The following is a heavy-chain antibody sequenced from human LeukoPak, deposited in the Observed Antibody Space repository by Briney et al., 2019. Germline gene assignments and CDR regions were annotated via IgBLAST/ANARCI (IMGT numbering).Heavy chain of an antibody. D-gene: IGHD6-19*01. V-gene: IGHV1-24*01. CDR3: ATDPVAGYYYYGMDV. CDR1: GYTLTELS. Sequence: ASAKVSCKVSGYTLTELSMHWVRQAPGKGLEWMGGFDPEDGETIYAQKFQGRVTMTEDISTDTAYMELSSLRSEDTAVYYCATDPVAGYYYYGMDVWGQGTTVTVSS. J-gene: IGHJ6*02. CDR2: FDPEDGET.